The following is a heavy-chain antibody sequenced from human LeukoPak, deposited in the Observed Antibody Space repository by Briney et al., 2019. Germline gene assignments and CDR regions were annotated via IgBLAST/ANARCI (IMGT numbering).Heavy chain of an antibody. V-gene: IGHV3-7*01. CDR2: INQDGSEK. CDR3: AKEGAYPIISYDS. Sequence: PGGSLRLSCAASGFTFSSYWMNWVRQAPGKGLEWVANINQDGSEKYYVDSVKGRFTISRDNAKNSLYLQMNSLRAEDTAVYYCAKEGAYPIISYDSWGQGTLVTVSS. J-gene: IGHJ5*01. CDR1: GFTFSSYW. D-gene: IGHD1-14*01.